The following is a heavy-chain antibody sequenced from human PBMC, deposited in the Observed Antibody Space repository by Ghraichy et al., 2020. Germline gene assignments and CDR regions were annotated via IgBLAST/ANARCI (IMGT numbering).Heavy chain of an antibody. CDR2: ISSNNGRT. J-gene: IGHJ4*02. V-gene: IGHV3-23*01. D-gene: IGHD2-15*01. CDR3: AKGLATYCSATSCPIGD. CDR1: GFTFSSYV. Sequence: LSLTCAASGFTFSSYVMSWVRQAPGKGLEWVSTISSNNGRTYYADSVKGRFTISRDSSNNTLHLQMNSLRAEDTALYYCAKGLATYCSATSCPIGDWGQGTLVTVSS.